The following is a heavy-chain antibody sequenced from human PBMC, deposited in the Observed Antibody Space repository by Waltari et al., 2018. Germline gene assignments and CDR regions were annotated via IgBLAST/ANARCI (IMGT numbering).Heavy chain of an antibody. CDR1: GYTFTSYG. CDR2: ISAYNGNT. J-gene: IGHJ6*02. Sequence: QVQLVQSGAEVKKPGASVKVSCKASGYTFTSYGISWVRQAPGQGLEWMGWISAYNGNTNYAQKLQGRVTITADESTSTAYMELSSLRSEDTAVYYCAKIPWYYDSVYGMDVWGQGTTVTVSS. V-gene: IGHV1-18*01. D-gene: IGHD3-3*01. CDR3: AKIPWYYDSVYGMDV.